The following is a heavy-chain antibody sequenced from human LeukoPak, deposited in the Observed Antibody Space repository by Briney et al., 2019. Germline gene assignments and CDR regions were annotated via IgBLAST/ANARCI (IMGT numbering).Heavy chain of an antibody. CDR3: ARVIGSGCSDY. CDR1: GFTFSSYT. D-gene: IGHD6-19*01. J-gene: IGHJ4*02. Sequence: PGGSLRLSCAASGFTFSSYTMNWVRQAPGKGLEWVSSISSSSSYIYYADSVKGRFTISRDNAKNSLYLQMNSLRAEDTAVYYCARVIGSGCSDYWGQGTLVTVSS. V-gene: IGHV3-21*01. CDR2: ISSSSSYI.